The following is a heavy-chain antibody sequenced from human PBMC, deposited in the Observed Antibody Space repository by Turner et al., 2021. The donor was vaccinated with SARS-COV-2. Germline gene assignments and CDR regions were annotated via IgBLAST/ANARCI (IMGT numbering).Heavy chain of an antibody. CDR3: ARGRAAAAGHFDY. Sequence: QVQLQQWGAGLLKPSETLSLTCAVYGGSFSGYYWSWIRQPPGKGLEWIGEINHSGSTNYSPSLKSRVTISVDTSKNQFSLKLSSVTAADTAVYYCARGRAAAAGHFDYLGQGTLVTVSS. D-gene: IGHD6-13*01. CDR1: GGSFSGYY. CDR2: INHSGST. J-gene: IGHJ4*02. V-gene: IGHV4-34*01.